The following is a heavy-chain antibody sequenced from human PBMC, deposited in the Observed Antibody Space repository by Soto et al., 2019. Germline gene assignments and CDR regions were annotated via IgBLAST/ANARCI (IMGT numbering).Heavy chain of an antibody. CDR3: ARDGLGYCSGGSCYHYYFDY. D-gene: IGHD2-15*01. V-gene: IGHV3-33*01. Sequence: QVQLVESGGGVVQPGRSLRLSCAASGFTFSSYGMHWVRQAPGKGLEWVAVIWYDGSNKYYADSVKGRFTISRDNSKNTLYLQMNSLRAEDTAVYYCARDGLGYCSGGSCYHYYFDYWGQGTLVTVSS. CDR1: GFTFSSYG. J-gene: IGHJ4*02. CDR2: IWYDGSNK.